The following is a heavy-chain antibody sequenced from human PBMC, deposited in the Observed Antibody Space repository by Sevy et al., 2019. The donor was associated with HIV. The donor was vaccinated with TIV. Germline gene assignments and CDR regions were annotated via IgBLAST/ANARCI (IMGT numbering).Heavy chain of an antibody. CDR3: VKDYYDFWSGYYTLFDY. CDR2: ISSNGGST. Sequence: GGSLRLSCSASGFTFSSYAMHWVRQAPGKGLEYVSAISSNGGSTYYAYSVKGRFTISRDNSKNTLYLQMSSLRAEDTAVYYCVKDYYDFWSGYYTLFDYWGQGTLVTVSS. J-gene: IGHJ4*02. D-gene: IGHD3-3*01. V-gene: IGHV3-64D*06. CDR1: GFTFSSYA.